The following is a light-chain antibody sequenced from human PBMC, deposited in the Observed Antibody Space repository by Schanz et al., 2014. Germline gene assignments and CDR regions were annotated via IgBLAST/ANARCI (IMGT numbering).Light chain of an antibody. CDR3: CSYAGSGLYV. CDR1: SSDVGGYNY. CDR2: EVS. Sequence: QSALTQPPSASGSPGQSVTISCTGTSSDVGGYNYVSWYQQHPGKAPKLMIYEVSKRPSGVSNRFSGSKSGNTASLTISGLQAEDEADYYCCSYAGSGLYVFGTGTKLTVL. J-gene: IGLJ1*01. V-gene: IGLV2-8*01.